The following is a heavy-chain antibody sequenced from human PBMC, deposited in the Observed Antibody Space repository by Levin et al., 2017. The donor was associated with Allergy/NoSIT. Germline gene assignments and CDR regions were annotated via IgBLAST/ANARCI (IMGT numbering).Heavy chain of an antibody. CDR1: GYAFTSYY. CDR2: INPSGGST. Sequence: ASVKVSCKASGYAFTSYYMHWVRQAPGQGPEWMGTINPSGGSTSYAQNFQGRVTMTRDTSTSTVYMELSSLRSDDTAVYYCAKGARRGARGFIPTKANNWFDPWGQGTLVTVSS. J-gene: IGHJ5*02. V-gene: IGHV1-46*01. CDR3: AKGARRGARGFIPTKANNWFDP. D-gene: IGHD3-10*01.